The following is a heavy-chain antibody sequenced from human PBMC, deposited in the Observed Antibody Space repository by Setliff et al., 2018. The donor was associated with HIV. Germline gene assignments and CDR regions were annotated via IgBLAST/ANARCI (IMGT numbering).Heavy chain of an antibody. D-gene: IGHD3-22*01. J-gene: IGHJ4*02. Sequence: PSETLSLTCTVSGGSISSYYWSWIRQPAGKGLEWIGRIYTSGSTNYNPSLKSRVTMSVDTSKNQFSLKLSSVTAADTAAYYCAREESTEDYAGSGRPFDYWGQGTLVTVSS. CDR1: GGSISSYY. CDR3: AREESTEDYAGSGRPFDY. CDR2: IYTSGST. V-gene: IGHV4-4*07.